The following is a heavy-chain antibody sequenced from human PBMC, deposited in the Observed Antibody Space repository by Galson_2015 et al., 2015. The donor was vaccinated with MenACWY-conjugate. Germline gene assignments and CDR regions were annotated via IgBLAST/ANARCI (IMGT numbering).Heavy chain of an antibody. D-gene: IGHD6-19*01. CDR3: ARGSDWYGY. Sequence: SETLSLTCTVSGASISSSYWSWIRQPPGRGLEWIGYMYHSGSTSHNASLESRVTISVDTSKNQFSLKLSSVTAADTAVYYCARGSDWYGYWGQGTLVTVSS. V-gene: IGHV4-59*01. CDR2: MYHSGST. CDR1: GASISSSY. J-gene: IGHJ4*02.